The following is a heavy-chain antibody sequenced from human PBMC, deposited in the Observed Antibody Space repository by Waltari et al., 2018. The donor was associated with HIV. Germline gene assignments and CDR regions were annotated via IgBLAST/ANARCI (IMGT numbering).Heavy chain of an antibody. CDR3: ARGLSLFTGSCCGSWFDP. CDR1: GYTFTSYA. Sequence: QVQLVQSGAEVKKPGASVKVSCKASGYTFTSYAMHWVRQAPGQRLEWMGWINAGNGNTKYSQKFQGRVTITRDTSASTAYMELSSLRSEDTAVYYCARGLSLFTGSCCGSWFDPWGQGTLVTVSS. D-gene: IGHD2-15*01. CDR2: INAGNGNT. J-gene: IGHJ5*02. V-gene: IGHV1-3*01.